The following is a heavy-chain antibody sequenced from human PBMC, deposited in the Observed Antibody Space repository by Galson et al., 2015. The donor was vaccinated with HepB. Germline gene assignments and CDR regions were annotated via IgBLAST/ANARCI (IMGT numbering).Heavy chain of an antibody. J-gene: IGHJ5*02. D-gene: IGHD4-17*01. Sequence: SLKVSCKASGITFSRLSVTWVRQAPGQGLEWMGTIIPFFGTSYYAQRFQGRVAMTADESTTTVYTELSSLRSDDTAVYYCARDNGDYGGPNYYDPWGQGTLVTVSS. CDR1: GITFSRLS. CDR3: ARDNGDYGGPNYYDP. CDR2: IIPFFGTS. V-gene: IGHV1-69*13.